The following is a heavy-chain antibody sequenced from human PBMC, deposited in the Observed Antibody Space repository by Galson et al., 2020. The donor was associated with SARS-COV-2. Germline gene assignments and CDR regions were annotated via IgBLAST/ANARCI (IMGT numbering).Heavy chain of an antibody. V-gene: IGHV4-4*07. CDR3: AGEGGNSGTFQHGMDV. CDR1: GGSISNYF. CDR2: IYFTGST. Sequence: ASETLSLTCTVSGGSISNYFRTWIRQPAGKGLEWIGRIYFTGSTNYNPSLKGRVAMSVDTSKNRFSLRLTSVTAADTAVYYCAGEGGNSGTFQHGMDVWGQGTTVTVSS. D-gene: IGHD2-21*02. J-gene: IGHJ6*02.